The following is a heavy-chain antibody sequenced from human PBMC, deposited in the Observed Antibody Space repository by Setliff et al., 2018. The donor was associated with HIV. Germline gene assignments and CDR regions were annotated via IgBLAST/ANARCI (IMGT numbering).Heavy chain of an antibody. Sequence: PSETLSLTCSVSGGSISSDCWSWIRQPPGKGLEWIGYAHYTERTNYNPSLKSRVTISVDTSKNQFTLNLNSVTAADTAVYYCATGRRYGLFNPWGQGTLVT. J-gene: IGHJ5*02. D-gene: IGHD1-20*01. CDR1: GGSISSDC. CDR2: AHYTERT. CDR3: ATGRRYGLFNP. V-gene: IGHV4-59*01.